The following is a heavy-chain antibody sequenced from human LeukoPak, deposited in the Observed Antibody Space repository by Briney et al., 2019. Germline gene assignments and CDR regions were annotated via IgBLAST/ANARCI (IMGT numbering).Heavy chain of an antibody. CDR3: AQRRVPGGY. J-gene: IGHJ4*02. D-gene: IGHD1-1*01. CDR2: ISGSGGST. V-gene: IGHV3-23*01. CDR1: GFTFSSYA. Sequence: GGSLRLSCAASGFTFSSYAMSWVRQAPGKGLEWVSAISGSGGSTYYAGSVKGRFTVSRDNSKNTLYLQMNSLRAEDTAVYYCAQRRVPGGYWGQGTLVTVSS.